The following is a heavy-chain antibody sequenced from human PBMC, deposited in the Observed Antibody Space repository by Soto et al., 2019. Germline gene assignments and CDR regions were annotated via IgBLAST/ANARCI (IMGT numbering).Heavy chain of an antibody. Sequence: VQLVESGGGLVQPGGSLRLSCAASGFTVSSNYMSWVRQAPGKGLEWVSVIYSGGSTYYADSVKGRFTISRDNSKNTLYLQMNSLRAEDTAVYYCARDRAGYYGSGSYYYYMDVWGKGTTVTVSS. V-gene: IGHV3-66*01. D-gene: IGHD3-10*01. CDR3: ARDRAGYYGSGSYYYYMDV. CDR2: IYSGGST. CDR1: GFTVSSNY. J-gene: IGHJ6*03.